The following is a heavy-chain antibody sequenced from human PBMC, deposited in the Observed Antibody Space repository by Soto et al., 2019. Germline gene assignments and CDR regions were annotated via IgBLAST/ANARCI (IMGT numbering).Heavy chain of an antibody. V-gene: IGHV4-59*01. Sequence: NPSETLSLTCTVSGGSISSYYWSWIRQPPGKGLEWIGYIYYSGSTNYNPSLKSRVTISVDTSKNQFSLKLSSVTAADTAVYYCARSTSTWLDPWGQGTLVTVSS. CDR1: GGSISSYY. D-gene: IGHD2-2*01. CDR2: IYYSGST. CDR3: ARSTSTWLDP. J-gene: IGHJ5*02.